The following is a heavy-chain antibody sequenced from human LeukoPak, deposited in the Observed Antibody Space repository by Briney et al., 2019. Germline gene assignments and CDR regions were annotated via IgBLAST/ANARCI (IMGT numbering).Heavy chain of an antibody. CDR1: GFSFSSFW. CDR3: ARVGYGAYMG. Sequence: GGSLRLACAASGFSFSSFWMHWVRQAPGKGLVWVSGIKSDGAGTSYVDSVKGRFTISRDNAKNTLDLQMNSLRAEDTAVYYCARVGYGAYMGWGQGMLVTVSS. J-gene: IGHJ4*02. D-gene: IGHD4-17*01. CDR2: IKSDGAGT. V-gene: IGHV3-74*01.